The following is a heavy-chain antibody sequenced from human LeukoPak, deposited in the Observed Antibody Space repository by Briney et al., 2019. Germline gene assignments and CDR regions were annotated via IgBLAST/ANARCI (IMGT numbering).Heavy chain of an antibody. CDR1: GFTFSSYG. CDR2: ISGSGGST. J-gene: IGHJ4*02. CDR3: AKVPIVGAPFDY. D-gene: IGHD1-26*01. V-gene: IGHV3-23*01. Sequence: GGSLRLPCAASGFTFSSYGMSWVRQAPGKGLEWVSAISGSGGSTYYADSVRGRFTISRDNSKNTLYLQMNSLRAEDTAVYYCAKVPIVGAPFDYWGQGTLVTVSS.